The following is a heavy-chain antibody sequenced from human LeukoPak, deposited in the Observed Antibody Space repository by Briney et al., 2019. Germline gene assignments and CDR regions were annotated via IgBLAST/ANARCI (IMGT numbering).Heavy chain of an antibody. J-gene: IGHJ4*02. Sequence: SETLSLTCTVSGGSISGYHWSWIRQPPGKGLEGIGDIYISGSTKYNPSLKSRGTISGDKYKRQFSLKLSSVIAADTAVYYCARHSSGTYDYFDYWGQGALVTVSS. CDR3: ARHSSGTYDYFDY. D-gene: IGHD1-26*01. CDR1: GGSISGYH. CDR2: IYISGST. V-gene: IGHV4-4*09.